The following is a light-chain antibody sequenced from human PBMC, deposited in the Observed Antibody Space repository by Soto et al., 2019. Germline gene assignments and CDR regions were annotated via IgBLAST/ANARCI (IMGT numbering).Light chain of an antibody. CDR3: VLYMGSDIWV. V-gene: IGLV8-61*01. CDR1: SGSVSASYY. CDR2: NTS. Sequence: QTVVTQEPSFSVSPGGTVTLTCGLSSGSVSASYYPTWYQQTPGQAPRSLIYNTSTRSSGVPDRFSGSILGNKAALTITGAQTDDESDYYCVLYMGSDIWVFGGGTKVTVL. J-gene: IGLJ3*02.